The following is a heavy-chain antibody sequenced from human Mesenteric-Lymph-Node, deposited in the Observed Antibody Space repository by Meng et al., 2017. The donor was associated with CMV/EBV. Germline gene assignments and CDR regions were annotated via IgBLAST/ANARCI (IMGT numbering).Heavy chain of an antibody. CDR2: INPSGGGT. J-gene: IGHJ4*02. CDR1: GDNFNTYE. Sequence: YGDNFNTYEMQWERQDPGQGIEWRGIINPSGGGTKYAQKFQGRITMTRDTSTSTVYMELGSLRSDDTAVYYCARAGDYDILTGPEYWGQGVLVTVSS. CDR3: ARAGDYDILTGPEY. V-gene: IGHV1-46*02. D-gene: IGHD3-9*01.